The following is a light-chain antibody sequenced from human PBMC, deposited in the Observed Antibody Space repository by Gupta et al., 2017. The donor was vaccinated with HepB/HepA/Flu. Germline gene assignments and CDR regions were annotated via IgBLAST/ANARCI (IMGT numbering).Light chain of an antibody. CDR2: DAS. V-gene: IGKV1-33*01. Sequence: DIQMTQSPSSLSASVGDRVTITCQASQDISNYLNWYQQKPGKAPKLLIYDASNLETGVPSRFSGSGSGTDFTFTISSLQPAAIATYYCQQYDNLPLTFGQGTKVEIK. CDR1: QDISNY. CDR3: QQYDNLPLT. J-gene: IGKJ1*01.